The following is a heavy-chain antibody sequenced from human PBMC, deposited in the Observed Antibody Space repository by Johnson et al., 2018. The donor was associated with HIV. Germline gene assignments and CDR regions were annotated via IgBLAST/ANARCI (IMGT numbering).Heavy chain of an antibody. CDR2: ISSNGGST. CDR1: GFTFSSYA. Sequence: EVQLVESGGGLVQPGGSLRLSCAASGFTFSSYAMHWVRQAPGTGLEYVSAISSNGGSTYYANSVKGRFTISRDNSKNTLYLQMNSLRAEDTAVYYCAKDVKEWSPAFDIWGQGTVVTVSS. CDR3: AKDVKEWSPAFDI. V-gene: IGHV3-64*01. J-gene: IGHJ3*02. D-gene: IGHD3-3*01.